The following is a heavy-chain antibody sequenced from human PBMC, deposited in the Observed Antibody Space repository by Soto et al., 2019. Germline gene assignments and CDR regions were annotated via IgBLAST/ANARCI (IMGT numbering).Heavy chain of an antibody. CDR2: IGTTGDT. Sequence: PGGSLRLSCAASGFIFSGYDMYWVRQGTGEGLEWVSAIGTTGDTYYPDSVKGRFTISRENAKNSLFLQMNSLRDGDTAVYYCARAGVTYQYGMDVRGPATTVTGS. D-gene: IGHD2-2*01. V-gene: IGHV3-13*01. CDR3: ARAGVTYQYGMDV. J-gene: IGHJ6*02. CDR1: GFIFSGYD.